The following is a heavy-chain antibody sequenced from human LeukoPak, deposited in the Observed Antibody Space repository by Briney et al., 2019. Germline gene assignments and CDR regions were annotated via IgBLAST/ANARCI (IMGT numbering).Heavy chain of an antibody. D-gene: IGHD6-13*01. V-gene: IGHV3-23*01. J-gene: IGHJ4*02. Sequence: PGGSLRLSCAASGFTFSSYAMSWVRQAPGKGLEWVSAISGSGGSTYHADSVKGRFTISRDNSKNTLYLQMNSLRAEDTAVYYCAKDSPRGSSSWYYFDYWGQGTLVTVSS. CDR1: GFTFSSYA. CDR3: AKDSPRGSSSWYYFDY. CDR2: ISGSGGST.